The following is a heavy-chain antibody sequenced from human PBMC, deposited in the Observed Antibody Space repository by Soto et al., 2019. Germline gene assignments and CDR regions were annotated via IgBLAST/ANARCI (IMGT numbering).Heavy chain of an antibody. D-gene: IGHD6-6*01. J-gene: IGHJ6*03. CDR1: GGSISSYY. CDR3: ARRFEYSSYTTHYYYYYYMDV. Sequence: PSETLSLTCTVSGGSISSYYWSWIWQRPVKGLEWIRYIYYRGRTTHNPSLKSHVTIPVDTPKNQFSLKLSSVTAADTAVYYCARRFEYSSYTTHYYYYYYMDVWGKGTTVT. CDR2: IYYRGRT. V-gene: IGHV4-59*08.